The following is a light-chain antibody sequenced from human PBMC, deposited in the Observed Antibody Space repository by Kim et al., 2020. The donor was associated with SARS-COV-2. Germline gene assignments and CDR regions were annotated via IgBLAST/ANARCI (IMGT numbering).Light chain of an antibody. Sequence: ASVGESVTITCRASQGIYNFLAWFQQKPGKAPTSLIYAASSLQSGVPSKFSGSGSGTVFTLTITSVQPEDSATYYCQQYNSSPRTFGQGTRVEIK. CDR3: QQYNSSPRT. J-gene: IGKJ1*01. CDR1: QGIYNF. CDR2: AAS. V-gene: IGKV1-16*02.